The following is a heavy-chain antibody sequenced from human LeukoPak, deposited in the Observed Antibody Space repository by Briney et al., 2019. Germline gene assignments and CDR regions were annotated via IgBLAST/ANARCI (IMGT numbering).Heavy chain of an antibody. CDR1: GFTFGDYA. CDR2: IRSKAYGGTT. CDR3: TSGLQGIVATIAGY. Sequence: PGGSLRLSCTASGFTFGDYAMSWVRQAPGKGLEWVGFIRSKAYGGTTEYAASVKGRFTISRDDSKSIAYLQMNSLKTEDTAVYYCTSGLQGIVATIAGYWGQGTLVTVSS. J-gene: IGHJ4*02. D-gene: IGHD5-12*01. V-gene: IGHV3-49*04.